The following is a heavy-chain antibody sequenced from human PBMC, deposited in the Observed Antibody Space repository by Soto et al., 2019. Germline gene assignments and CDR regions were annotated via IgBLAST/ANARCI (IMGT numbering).Heavy chain of an antibody. CDR2: ISYDGSNK. Sequence: QVQLVESGGGVVQPGRSLRLSCAASGFTFSSYGMHWVRQAPGKGLEWVAVISYDGSNKYYADSVKGRFTISRDNSKNTLYLQMNSLRAEDTAVYYWAKPDFDYWGQGTLVTVSS. V-gene: IGHV3-30*18. J-gene: IGHJ4*02. CDR3: AKPDFDY. CDR1: GFTFSSYG.